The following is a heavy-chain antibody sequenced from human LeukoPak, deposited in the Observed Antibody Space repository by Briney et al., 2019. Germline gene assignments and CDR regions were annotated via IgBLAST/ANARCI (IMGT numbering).Heavy chain of an antibody. V-gene: IGHV4-38-2*02. D-gene: IGHD2/OR15-2a*01. J-gene: IGHJ6*03. CDR3: ARDSRDFTVNYFYYMDV. CDR1: GYSFSSDYY. CDR2: IYHSGST. Sequence: PSETLSLTCTVSGYSFSSDYYWGWIRQSPGKGLEYIGCIYHSGSTYYNPSLESRVTISIDTSKNQFSLTLRSVTAADTAVYYCARDSRDFTVNYFYYMDVWGKGTTVTVSS.